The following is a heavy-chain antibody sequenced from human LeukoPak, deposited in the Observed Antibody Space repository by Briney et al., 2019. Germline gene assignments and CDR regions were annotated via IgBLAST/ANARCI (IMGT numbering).Heavy chain of an antibody. Sequence: PSETLSLTCTVSGGSISSYYWSWIRQPAGQGLEWIGRIYSSGSINYNPSLKSRVTLSVDTSKNQFSLNLNSVTAADTAVYYCARVTDGGDFHSRRSFDIWGQGTLVTVSA. V-gene: IGHV4-4*07. D-gene: IGHD2-21*01. CDR1: GGSISSYY. CDR3: ARVTDGGDFHSRRSFDI. CDR2: IYSSGSI. J-gene: IGHJ3*02.